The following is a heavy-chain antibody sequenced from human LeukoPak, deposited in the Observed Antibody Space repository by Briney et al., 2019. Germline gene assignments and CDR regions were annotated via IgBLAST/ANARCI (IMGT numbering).Heavy chain of an antibody. CDR1: GYTFTSHG. CDR2: ISAYNGIT. J-gene: IGHJ4*02. D-gene: IGHD1-26*01. CDR3: ARASRVGAPREEGY. V-gene: IGHV1-18*01. Sequence: GASVKVSCKASGYTFTSHGISWVRQAPGQGLEWMGWISAYNGITDFARKLQGRVTMTTDTSTSTAYMELRSLSSDDTAVYYCARASRVGAPREEGYWGQGTLVTVSS.